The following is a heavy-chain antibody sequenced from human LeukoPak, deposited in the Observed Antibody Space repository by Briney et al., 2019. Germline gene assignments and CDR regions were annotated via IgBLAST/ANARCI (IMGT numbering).Heavy chain of an antibody. D-gene: IGHD4-17*01. V-gene: IGHV3-30-3*01. CDR3: ARDNAGFRLMATTVDY. CDR1: GFTFSSYA. CDR2: ISYDGSNK. J-gene: IGHJ4*02. Sequence: GRSLRLSCAASGFTFSSYAMHWVRQAPGKGLEWVAVISYDGSNKYYADSVKGRFTISRDNSKNTLYLQMNSLRAEDTAVYYCARDNAGFRLMATTVDYWGQGTLVTVSS.